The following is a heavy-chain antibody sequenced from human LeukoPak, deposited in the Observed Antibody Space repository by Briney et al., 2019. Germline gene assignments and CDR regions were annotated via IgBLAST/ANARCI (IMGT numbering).Heavy chain of an antibody. D-gene: IGHD3-22*01. CDR1: GGSISSGDYY. CDR3: ARGRVYDSTGYPPDY. CDR2: IYYSGST. V-gene: IGHV4-30-4*01. J-gene: IGHJ4*02. Sequence: SETLSLTCTVSGGSISSGDYYWSWIRQPPGKGLEWLGYIYYSGSTYYNPSLKSRVTISVDTSKNQFSLKLSSVTAADTAVYYCARGRVYDSTGYPPDYWGQGTLVTVSS.